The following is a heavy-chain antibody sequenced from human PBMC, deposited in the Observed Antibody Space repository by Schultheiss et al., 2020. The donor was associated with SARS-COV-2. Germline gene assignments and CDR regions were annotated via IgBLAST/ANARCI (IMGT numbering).Heavy chain of an antibody. CDR3: ARVSGSPGL. CDR2: ISYDGSNK. V-gene: IGHV3-30*03. Sequence: GESLKISCPASGFTFSSYGMHWVRQAPGKGLEWVAVISYDGSNKYYADSVKGRFTISRDNAKNSLYLQINSLRDEDTAVSCCARVSGSPGLWGQGTLVTVSS. D-gene: IGHD1-26*01. CDR1: GFTFSSYG. J-gene: IGHJ4*02.